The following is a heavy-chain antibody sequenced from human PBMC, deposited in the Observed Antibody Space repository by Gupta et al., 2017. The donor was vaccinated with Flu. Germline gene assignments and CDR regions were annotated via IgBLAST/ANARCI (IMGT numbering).Heavy chain of an antibody. V-gene: IGHV3-30*18. CDR1: GFSFRNYG. CDR3: AKDWRWNFNNFGMNV. Sequence: QGQVVESGGGVVQPGGSLRLSCAASGFSFRNYGMHWVRQAPGKGLEWVAVTSYDGSNEYYADSVKGRFTISKDNSKNTLYLQMNSLRAEDTAVYYCAKDWRWNFNNFGMNVWGQGTTVTVSS. J-gene: IGHJ6*02. CDR2: TSYDGSNE. D-gene: IGHD1-1*01.